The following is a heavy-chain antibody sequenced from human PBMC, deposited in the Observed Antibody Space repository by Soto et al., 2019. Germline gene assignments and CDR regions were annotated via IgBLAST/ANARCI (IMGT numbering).Heavy chain of an antibody. J-gene: IGHJ4*02. CDR1: GFTFDDYA. D-gene: IGHD6-19*01. V-gene: IGHV3-9*01. CDR3: AKDIYRYIAVAGYFDY. Sequence: EVQLVESGGGLVQPGRSLRLSCAASGFTFDDYAMHWVRQAPGKGLEWVSGISWNSGSIGYADSVKGRFTISRDNAKNSLYLQMNSLRAEDTALYYCAKDIYRYIAVAGYFDYWGQGTLVTVSS. CDR2: ISWNSGSI.